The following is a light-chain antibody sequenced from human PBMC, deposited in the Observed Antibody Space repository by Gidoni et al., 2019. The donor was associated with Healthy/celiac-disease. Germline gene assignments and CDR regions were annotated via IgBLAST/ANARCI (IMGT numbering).Light chain of an antibody. Sequence: DIQMTQSPSTLSASVGDRVTITCRASQSISSWLAWYHQKPGKAPKLLTYKASSLESGVPSRFSGSGSGTEFTLTISSLQPDDFATYYCQQYNSYPWTFXQXTKVEIK. V-gene: IGKV1-5*03. J-gene: IGKJ1*01. CDR1: QSISSW. CDR2: KAS. CDR3: QQYNSYPWT.